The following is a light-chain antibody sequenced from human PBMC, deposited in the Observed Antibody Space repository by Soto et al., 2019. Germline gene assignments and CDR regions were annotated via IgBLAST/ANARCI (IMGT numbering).Light chain of an antibody. CDR1: SSDVGGYNY. J-gene: IGLJ1*01. CDR2: DVS. Sequence: SVLTQPASVSGSPGQSITLACPGTSSDVGGYNYVSWYQQYPGKAPRLVISDVSNRPSGVSNRFSGSKSGDSASLTISGLQAEDEADYYCSSYTSSSTYVFGTGTKVTVL. CDR3: SSYTSSSTYV. V-gene: IGLV2-14*01.